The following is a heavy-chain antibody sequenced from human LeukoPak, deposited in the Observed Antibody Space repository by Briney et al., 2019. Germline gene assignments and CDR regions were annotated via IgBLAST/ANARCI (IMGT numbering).Heavy chain of an antibody. CDR1: GGSISSYY. CDR2: IYYSGST. D-gene: IGHD3-10*01. V-gene: IGHV4-59*01. J-gene: IGHJ4*02. Sequence: PSGTLSLTCTVSGGSISSYYWTWIRQPPGKGLEWIGYIYYSGSTNYNPSLKSRVTISVDTSKNQFSLKLSSVTAADTAVYYCARDRDHYYWGQGTLVTVSS. CDR3: ARDRDHYY.